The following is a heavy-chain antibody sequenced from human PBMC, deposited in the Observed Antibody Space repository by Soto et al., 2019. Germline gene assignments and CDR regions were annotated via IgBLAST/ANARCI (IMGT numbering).Heavy chain of an antibody. CDR3: ARVHNCTNGVCRNWFDP. V-gene: IGHV4-34*01. Sequence: QVQLQQWGAGLLKPSETLSLTCAVYGGSFSGYYWSWIRQPPGKGLVWIGESNHSGSTNYNPSLKSRVTISVYTSKTPFSLKLSSVTAADTAVYYCARVHNCTNGVCRNWFDPWGQGTLVTVSS. CDR2: SNHSGST. D-gene: IGHD2-8*01. CDR1: GGSFSGYY. J-gene: IGHJ5*02.